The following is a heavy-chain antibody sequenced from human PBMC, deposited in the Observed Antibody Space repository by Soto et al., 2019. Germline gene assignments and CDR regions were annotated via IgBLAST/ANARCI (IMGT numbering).Heavy chain of an antibody. CDR1: GGSFSSYY. CDR2: IYYSGST. J-gene: IGHJ6*02. Sequence: SETLSLTCTVSGGSFSSYYWSWIRQPPGKGLEWIGYIYYSGSTNYNPSLESRVTISVDTSKNQFSLKLTSLSAADTAVYFCARDRYGLDVWGQGTTVTVSS. V-gene: IGHV4-59*12. CDR3: ARDRYGLDV.